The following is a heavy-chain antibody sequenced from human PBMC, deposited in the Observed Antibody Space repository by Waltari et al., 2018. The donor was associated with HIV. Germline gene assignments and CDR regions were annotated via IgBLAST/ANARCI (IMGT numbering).Heavy chain of an antibody. D-gene: IGHD5-12*01. CDR1: GGPISSSSYY. CDR3: ARVAGRYYFDY. CDR2: IYYSGST. Sequence: QLQLQESGPGLAKPSETLTLTCTLSGGPISSSSYYWGWIRQPPGKGLEWIGSIYYSGSTYYNPSLKSRVTISVDTSKNQFSLKLSSVTAADTAVYYCARVAGRYYFDYWGQGTLVTVSS. J-gene: IGHJ4*02. V-gene: IGHV4-39*01.